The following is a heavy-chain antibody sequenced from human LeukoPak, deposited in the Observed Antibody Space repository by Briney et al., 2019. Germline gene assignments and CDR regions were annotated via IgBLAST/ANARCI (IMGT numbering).Heavy chain of an antibody. CDR2: IYHSGSA. CDR1: GYSISSGDY. J-gene: IGHJ3*02. Sequence: PSETLSLTCNVSGYSISSGDYWGWIRQPPGKGLEWIGSIYHSGSAYYYPSLKSRVTISVDRSKNQFSLKLSSVTAADTAVYYCARGDYDSPLCAFDIWGQGTMVTVSS. V-gene: IGHV4-38-2*02. CDR3: ARGDYDSPLCAFDI. D-gene: IGHD3-22*01.